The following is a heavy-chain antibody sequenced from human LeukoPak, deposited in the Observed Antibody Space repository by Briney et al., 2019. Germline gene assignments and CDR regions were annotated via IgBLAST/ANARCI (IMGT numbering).Heavy chain of an antibody. Sequence: SQTLSLTCTVSGGSISSGGYYWSWIRQPPGKGLEWIGEINHSGSTNYNPSLKSRVTISVDTSKNQFSLKLSSVTAADTAVYYCARGPDCSSTSCDNNWFDPWGQGTLVTVSS. J-gene: IGHJ5*02. CDR2: INHSGST. V-gene: IGHV4-30-2*01. D-gene: IGHD2-2*02. CDR3: ARGPDCSSTSCDNNWFDP. CDR1: GGSISSGGYY.